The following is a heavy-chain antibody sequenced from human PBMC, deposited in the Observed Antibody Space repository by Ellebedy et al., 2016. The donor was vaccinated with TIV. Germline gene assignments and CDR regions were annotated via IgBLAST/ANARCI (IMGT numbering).Heavy chain of an antibody. J-gene: IGHJ4*02. Sequence: AASVKVSCKASGHTLTSDGFGWVRQAPGQGLEWMGWINTYNGNTNYAKSFQGRVTMTTDTSTNTAYLDLRSLRPDDPAVYYCARGITGPVDLGYWGQGTLVTVSS. D-gene: IGHD1-1*01. V-gene: IGHV1-18*04. CDR2: INTYNGNT. CDR1: GHTLTSDG. CDR3: ARGITGPVDLGY.